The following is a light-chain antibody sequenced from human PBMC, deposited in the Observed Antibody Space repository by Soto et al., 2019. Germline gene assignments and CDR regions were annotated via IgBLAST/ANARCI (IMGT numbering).Light chain of an antibody. Sequence: EIVLTQSPGTLSLSPGERATLSCRASQSVSSYLAWYQQKPGQAPRLLIYDASTRATGISARFSGSGSGTDFTLTISSLEPDDFAVYYCQQRSNWPVTFGPGTKVEVK. CDR1: QSVSSY. V-gene: IGKV3-11*01. CDR3: QQRSNWPVT. J-gene: IGKJ1*01. CDR2: DAS.